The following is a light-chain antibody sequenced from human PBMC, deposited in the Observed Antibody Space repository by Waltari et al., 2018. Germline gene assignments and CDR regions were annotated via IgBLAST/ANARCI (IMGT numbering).Light chain of an antibody. CDR2: DVA. Sequence: QSALTQPASVSGSPGQSISVSCKGTSSDVGGYKYVSWYQHHPGKAPKLLIYDVAKRSSGVSDRFSGSKTGNTASLTISGLRAEDEAFYYCSSYSTTSAVVFGGGTKMTVL. V-gene: IGLV2-14*03. CDR1: SSDVGGYKY. J-gene: IGLJ2*01. CDR3: SSYSTTSAVV.